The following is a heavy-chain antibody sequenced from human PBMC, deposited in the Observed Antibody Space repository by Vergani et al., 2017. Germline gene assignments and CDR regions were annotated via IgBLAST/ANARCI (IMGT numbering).Heavy chain of an antibody. CDR1: GGSFTTYY. CDR2: IYSTGST. Sequence: QVQLEESGPGLVKPSETLSLTCTVSGGSFTTYYWSWIRQSPGKGLEWIGYIYSTGSTNYNPSLNSRVTMSVDTSKNQFSLKLRSVTAADTAVYFCARELSYYYGSGSDDYNPYYYEGMDVWGPGTTVTVSS. CDR3: ARELSYYYGSGSDDYNPYYYEGMDV. J-gene: IGHJ6*02. D-gene: IGHD3-10*01. V-gene: IGHV4-59*13.